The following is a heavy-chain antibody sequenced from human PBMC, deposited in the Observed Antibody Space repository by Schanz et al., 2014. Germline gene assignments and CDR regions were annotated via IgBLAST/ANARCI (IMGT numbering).Heavy chain of an antibody. CDR3: ARGNDIQVWSLDY. D-gene: IGHD5-18*01. V-gene: IGHV4-4*07. Sequence: QVQLQESGPGLMKPSETLSLTCIVSGGSMTTYYWSWIRQPAGKGLEWIGRIHSSGSTDYNPSLKSRVTISVDTSKNQFSLRLRSVSVADTAVYYCARGNDIQVWSLDYWGQGTLVTVSS. CDR1: GGSMTTYY. J-gene: IGHJ4*02. CDR2: IHSSGST.